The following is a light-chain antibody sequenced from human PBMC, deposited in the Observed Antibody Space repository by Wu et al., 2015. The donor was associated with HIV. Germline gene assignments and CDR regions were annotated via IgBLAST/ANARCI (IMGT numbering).Light chain of an antibody. J-gene: IGKJ4*01. CDR1: QSVSSN. V-gene: IGKV3-15*01. CDR2: GAS. CDR3: QQYNNWPQT. Sequence: ENVMTQSPATLSVSPGERATLSCRANQSVSSNLAWYQQKPGQAPRLLIYGASTRATGIPARFSGSGSGTEFTLTISSMQSEDFAVYYCQQYNNWPQTFGGGTKVEIK.